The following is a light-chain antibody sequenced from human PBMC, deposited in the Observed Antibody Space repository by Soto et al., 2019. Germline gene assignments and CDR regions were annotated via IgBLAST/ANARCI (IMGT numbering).Light chain of an antibody. CDR3: QQYYSTPFT. CDR1: QSVLYSSNNKNY. V-gene: IGKV4-1*01. CDR2: WAS. J-gene: IGKJ3*01. Sequence: DIVMTQSPDSLAVSLGERATINCKSSQSVLYSSNNKNYLAWYQQKPGRPPKLLIYWASTRESGVPDRFSGSESGTDFTLTIGSLQAEDVAVYYCQQYYSTPFTFGPGTKVDIK.